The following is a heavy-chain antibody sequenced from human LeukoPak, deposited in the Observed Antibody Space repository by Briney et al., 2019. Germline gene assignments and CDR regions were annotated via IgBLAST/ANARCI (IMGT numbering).Heavy chain of an antibody. J-gene: IGHJ4*02. CDR1: GFTFSDYG. Sequence: GRSLRLSCAASGFTFSDYGIHWVRQAPGQGLEWVALIWYVGSKKYYADSVKGRFTISRDNTKNTLYLQLNSLRADDTAVYYCARAHSSSSTFDLWGQGTLVTVSS. CDR2: IWYVGSKK. D-gene: IGHD6-6*01. CDR3: ARAHSSSSTFDL. V-gene: IGHV3-33*01.